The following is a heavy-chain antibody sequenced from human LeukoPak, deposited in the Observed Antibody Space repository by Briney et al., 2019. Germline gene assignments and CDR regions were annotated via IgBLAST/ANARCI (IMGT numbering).Heavy chain of an antibody. J-gene: IGHJ6*02. D-gene: IGHD3-16*01. CDR1: GGTFSNYA. CDR3: ARISLGTIWGYYYGMDV. V-gene: IGHV1-69*13. Sequence: SVKVSCKASGGTFSNYAISWVRQTPGQGLDWMGGIIPIFGTANYAQKFQGRVTITADESTSTAYMELSSLRSEDTAVFYCARISLGTIWGYYYGMDVWGQGTTVTVSS. CDR2: IIPIFGTA.